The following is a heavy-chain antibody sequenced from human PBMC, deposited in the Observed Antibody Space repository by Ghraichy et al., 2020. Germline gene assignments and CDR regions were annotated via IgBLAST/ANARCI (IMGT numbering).Heavy chain of an antibody. D-gene: IGHD4-17*01. J-gene: IGHJ3*02. CDR1: GFTVSSNY. CDR2: IYSSGST. Sequence: GGSLRLSCAASGFTVSSNYMSWVRQAPGKGLEWVSVIYSSGSTYYADSVKGRFTISRDNSKNTLYLQMNSLRAEDTAVYYCAREGGHTVTTFDAFDIWGQGTMVTVSS. CDR3: AREGGHTVTTFDAFDI. V-gene: IGHV3-66*01.